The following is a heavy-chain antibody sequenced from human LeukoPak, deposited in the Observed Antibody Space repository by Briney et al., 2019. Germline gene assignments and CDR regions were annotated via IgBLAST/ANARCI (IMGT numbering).Heavy chain of an antibody. CDR1: GGSISSYY. V-gene: IGHV4-59*01. CDR2: IYYSGST. CDR3: ARVFSYPLRAPFDP. D-gene: IGHD3-3*01. J-gene: IGHJ5*02. Sequence: SETLSLTCTVSGGSISSYYWSWIRQPPGKGLEWIGYIYYSGSTNYNPSLKSRVTISVDTSKNQFSLKMSSVTAADTAVYYCARVFSYPLRAPFDPWGQGTLVTVSS.